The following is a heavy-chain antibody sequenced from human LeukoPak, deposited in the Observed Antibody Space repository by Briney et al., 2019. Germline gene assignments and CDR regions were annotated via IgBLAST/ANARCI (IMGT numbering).Heavy chain of an antibody. CDR2: IYGGDSET. D-gene: IGHD5-24*01. CDR1: GYRFNSYW. J-gene: IGHJ3*02. CDR3: ARHLLEMTSPPRSDAFDI. Sequence: GESLKISCQGFGYRFNSYWIGWVRQMPGKGLEWMGVIYGGDSETKYSPSFQGHVTISADKSIRTAYLQWSSLKASDTAMYYCARHLLEMTSPPRSDAFDIWGQGTMVTVSS. V-gene: IGHV5-51*01.